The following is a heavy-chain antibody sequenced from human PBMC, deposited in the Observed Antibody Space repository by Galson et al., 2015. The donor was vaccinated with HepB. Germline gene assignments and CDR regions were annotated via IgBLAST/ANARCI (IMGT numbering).Heavy chain of an antibody. CDR3: AKDHGTVVTSHYYYYMDV. CDR2: ISGSGDST. D-gene: IGHD4-23*01. CDR1: GFTFSSYA. V-gene: IGHV3-23*01. Sequence: SLRLSCAASGFTFSSYAMSWVRQAPGKGLEWVSAISGSGDSTYYADSVKGRFTISRDNSKNTLYLQMNSLRAEDTAVYYCAKDHGTVVTSHYYYYMDVWGKGTTVTVSS. J-gene: IGHJ6*03.